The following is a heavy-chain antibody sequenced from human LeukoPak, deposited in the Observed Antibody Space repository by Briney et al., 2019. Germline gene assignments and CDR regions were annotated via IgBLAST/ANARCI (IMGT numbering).Heavy chain of an antibody. Sequence: SETLSLTCAVHGGSFSGYYWSWIRPPPGKGLEWIGEINHSGSTNYNPSLKSRVTISVDTSKNQFSLKLSSVTAADTAVYYCARAYTVLRFLEWLPSQYYFDYWGQGTLVTVSS. V-gene: IGHV4-34*01. D-gene: IGHD3-3*01. CDR2: INHSGST. J-gene: IGHJ4*02. CDR3: ARAYTVLRFLEWLPSQYYFDY. CDR1: GGSFSGYY.